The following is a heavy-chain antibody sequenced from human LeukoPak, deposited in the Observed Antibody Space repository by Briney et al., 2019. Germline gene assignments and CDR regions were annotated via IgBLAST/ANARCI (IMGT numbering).Heavy chain of an antibody. CDR3: AKGSSSGWYGGADY. D-gene: IGHD6-19*01. CDR2: ISWNSGSI. CDR1: GFTFDDYA. Sequence: GGSLRLSCAASGFTFDDYAMHWVRQAPGKGLEWVSGISWNSGSIGYADSVKGRFTISRDNAKNSLYLQMNSLRAEVTALYYCAKGSSSGWYGGADYWGQGTLVTVSS. J-gene: IGHJ4*02. V-gene: IGHV3-9*01.